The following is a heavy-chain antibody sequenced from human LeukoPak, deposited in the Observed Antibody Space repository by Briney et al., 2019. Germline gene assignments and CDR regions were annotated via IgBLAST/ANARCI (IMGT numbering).Heavy chain of an antibody. J-gene: IGHJ6*03. CDR1: GGSISSGSYY. Sequence: SETLSLTCTVSGGSISSGSYYWSWIRQPAGKGLEWIGRMYISGNTDYNPSLKSRVTISVDTSKNQFSLKLSSVTAADTAVYYCARETDSSGWFNHYYYMDVWGKGTTVTISS. CDR2: MYISGNT. CDR3: ARETDSSGWFNHYYYMDV. V-gene: IGHV4-61*02. D-gene: IGHD6-19*01.